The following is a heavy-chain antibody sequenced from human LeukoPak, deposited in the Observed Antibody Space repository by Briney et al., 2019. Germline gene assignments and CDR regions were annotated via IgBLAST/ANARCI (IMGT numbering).Heavy chain of an antibody. J-gene: IGHJ3*02. D-gene: IGHD3-22*01. V-gene: IGHV1-46*01. CDR1: GYTFTSYY. Sequence: ASVKVSCKASGYTFTSYYIHWVRQAPGQGLEWMGILNSSSGSTIYAQNFQGRVTMTRDTSTRTVYMELSSLRSEDTAVYYCARVLEKYTDRSGYDAFDIWGHGTMVTVSS. CDR2: LNSSSGST. CDR3: ARVLEKYTDRSGYDAFDI.